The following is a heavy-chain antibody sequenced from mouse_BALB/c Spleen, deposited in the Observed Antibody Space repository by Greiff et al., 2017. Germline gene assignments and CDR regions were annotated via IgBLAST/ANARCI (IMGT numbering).Heavy chain of an antibody. CDR1: GYTFTSYD. J-gene: IGHJ3*01. Sequence: QVHVKQSGPELVKPGALVKISCKASGYTFTSYDINWVKQRPGQGLEWIGWIYPGDGSTKYNEKFKGKATLPADKSSSTAYMQLSSLTSENSAVYFCARNGEVRSWFAYWGQGTLVTVSA. CDR3: ARNGEVRSWFAY. D-gene: IGHD2-14*01. CDR2: IYPGDGST. V-gene: IGHV1S56*01.